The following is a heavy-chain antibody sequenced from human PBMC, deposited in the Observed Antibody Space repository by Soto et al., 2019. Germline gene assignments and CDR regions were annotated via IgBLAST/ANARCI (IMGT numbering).Heavy chain of an antibody. Sequence: QVQLVESGGGVVQPGRSLRLSCAASGFTFSSYAMHWVRQAPGKGLEWVAGISYDGSNKYYADSVKGRFTISRDNSKNTLYLQMNSLRAEDTAVYYCARAGGLLLDYWGQGTLVTVSS. CDR1: GFTFSSYA. D-gene: IGHD2-15*01. CDR2: ISYDGSNK. J-gene: IGHJ4*02. CDR3: ARAGGLLLDY. V-gene: IGHV3-30-3*01.